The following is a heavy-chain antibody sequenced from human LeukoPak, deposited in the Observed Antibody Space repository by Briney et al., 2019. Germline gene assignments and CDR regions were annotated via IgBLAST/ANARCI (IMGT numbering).Heavy chain of an antibody. CDR3: ARDYFDSSDYPQTYYYYYMDV. D-gene: IGHD3-22*01. CDR2: ISSTSTFI. V-gene: IGHV3-21*01. Sequence: KSGGSLRLSCAASGFTFSRYSMNWARQAPGKGLEWVASISSTSTFIYSADSVKGRFTISRDTAKNSLFLQMNSLRAEDTAIYYCARDYFDSSDYPQTYYYYYMDVWGKGTTVTVSS. J-gene: IGHJ6*03. CDR1: GFTFSRYS.